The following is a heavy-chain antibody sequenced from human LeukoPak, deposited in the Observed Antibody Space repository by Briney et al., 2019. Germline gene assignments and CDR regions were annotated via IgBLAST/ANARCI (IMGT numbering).Heavy chain of an antibody. J-gene: IGHJ4*02. CDR1: GGSISSGGYS. CDR2: IYHSGST. CDR3: ARGGFAYCSGGSCYFDY. V-gene: IGHV4-30-2*01. D-gene: IGHD2-15*01. Sequence: SQTLSLTCAVSGGSISSGGYSWSWIRQPPGKGLEWIGYIYHSGSTYYNPSLKSRVTISVDRSKNQFSLKLSSVTAADTAVYYCARGGFAYCSGGSCYFDYWGQGTLVTASS.